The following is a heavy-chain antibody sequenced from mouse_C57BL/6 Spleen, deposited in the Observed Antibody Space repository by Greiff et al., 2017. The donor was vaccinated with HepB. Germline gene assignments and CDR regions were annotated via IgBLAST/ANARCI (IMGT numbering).Heavy chain of an antibody. CDR1: GYTFTDYN. D-gene: IGHD1-1*01. Sequence: EVQLQQSGPELVKPGASVKMSCKASGYTFTDYNMHWVKQSHGKSLEWIGYINPNNGGTSYNQKFKGKATLTVNKSSSTAYMELRSLTSEDSAVYCCARSAHYYYGSMDYWGQGSSVTVSS. V-gene: IGHV1-22*01. CDR3: ARSAHYYYGSMDY. CDR2: INPNNGGT. J-gene: IGHJ4*01.